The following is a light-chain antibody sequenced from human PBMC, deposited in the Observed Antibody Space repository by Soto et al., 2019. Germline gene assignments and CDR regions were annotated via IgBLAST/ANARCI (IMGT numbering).Light chain of an antibody. V-gene: IGKV1-5*01. Sequence: DIQMTQSPSTLSASVGDRVTITCRASQSIRSWLAWYQQKPGKAPKVLIYDASSLESGVPSRFSGSGSGTEFTLTISSLQPDDFATDYCQHNQGYSWTFGQGTKVDIK. CDR1: QSIRSW. J-gene: IGKJ1*01. CDR3: QHNQGYSWT. CDR2: DAS.